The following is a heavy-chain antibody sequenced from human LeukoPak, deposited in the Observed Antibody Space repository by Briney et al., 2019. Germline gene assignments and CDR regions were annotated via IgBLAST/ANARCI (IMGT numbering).Heavy chain of an antibody. CDR1: GYTFTSYD. V-gene: IGHV1-8*01. CDR2: MNSNSGNT. CDR3: ARVGYSLRDDY. D-gene: IGHD5-18*01. J-gene: IGHJ4*02. Sequence: ASVKVSCEASGYTFTSYDINWVRQATGQGLEWMGWMNSNSGNTGYAQKFQGRVTMTRNTSISTAYMELSSLRSGDTAVYYCARVGYSLRDDYWGQGTLVTVSS.